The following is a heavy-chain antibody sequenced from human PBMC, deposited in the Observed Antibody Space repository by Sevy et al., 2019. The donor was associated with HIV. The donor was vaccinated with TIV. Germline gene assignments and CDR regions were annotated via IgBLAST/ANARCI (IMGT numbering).Heavy chain of an antibody. CDR1: GYTFTGYY. J-gene: IGHJ4*02. Sequence: ASVKVSCKASGYTFTGYYMHWVRQAPGQGLEWMGRINPNSGGTNYAQKFQGRGTMTRDTSISTAYMELSRLRSDDTAVYYCATPPRGYRIFTSYYFVYWGQGTLVTGSS. V-gene: IGHV1-2*06. CDR2: INPNSGGT. CDR3: ATPPRGYRIFTSYYFVY. D-gene: IGHD3-9*01.